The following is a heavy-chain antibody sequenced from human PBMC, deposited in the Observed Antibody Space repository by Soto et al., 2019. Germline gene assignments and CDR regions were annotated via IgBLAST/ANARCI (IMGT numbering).Heavy chain of an antibody. CDR3: ARGFPLWFDS. J-gene: IGHJ5*01. V-gene: IGHV1-3*01. D-gene: IGHD3-3*01. CDR2: INAGNGNT. Sequence: GPSVKVSCKASGYTFTSYAIDWVRQAPGQRLEWMGWINAGNGNTKYSQKFQGRVTITRDTSASTAYMELSSLRSEDTAVYYCARGFPLWFDSWGQGTLVTVSS. CDR1: GYTFTSYA.